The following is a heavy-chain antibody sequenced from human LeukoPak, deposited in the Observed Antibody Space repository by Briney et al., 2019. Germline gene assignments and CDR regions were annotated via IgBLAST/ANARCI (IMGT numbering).Heavy chain of an antibody. CDR3: VRIVGYGMDV. CDR1: GGSFSGYY. Sequence: PSETLSLTCAVYGGSFSGYYWSWIRQPPGKGLEWIGEINHSGSTNYNPSLKSRVTISVDTSKNQFSLKLSSVTAADTAVYYCVRIVGYGMDVWGQGTTVTVSS. D-gene: IGHD1-26*01. V-gene: IGHV4-34*01. J-gene: IGHJ6*02. CDR2: INHSGST.